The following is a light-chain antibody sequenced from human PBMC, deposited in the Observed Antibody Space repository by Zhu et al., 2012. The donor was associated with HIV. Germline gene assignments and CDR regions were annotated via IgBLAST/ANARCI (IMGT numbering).Light chain of an antibody. CDR1: QTVSRNY. J-gene: IGKJ2*01. CDR3: QHYVPSPMYT. CDR2: GAS. Sequence: EIALTQSPGTLSLSPGERATLSCRASQTVSRNYLAWYQQKPGQAPRLLIYGASRRVTGIPDRFSGSGSGTDFTLTISRLEPEDFAVYYCQHYVPSPMYTFGQGTKLEIK. V-gene: IGKV3-20*01.